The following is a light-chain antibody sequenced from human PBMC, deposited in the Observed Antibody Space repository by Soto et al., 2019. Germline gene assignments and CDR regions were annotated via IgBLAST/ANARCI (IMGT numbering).Light chain of an antibody. CDR2: GAS. CDR1: QSVSSN. Sequence: EIVMTQSPATLSVSPGERATLSCRASQSVSSNLAWYQQKPGQAPRLLIYGASTRATGIPARFSGSGSGTEFTLTISSLQSEDFATYYCQQCYSFPPTFGQGTKVDIK. V-gene: IGKV3-15*01. J-gene: IGKJ1*01. CDR3: QQCYSFPPT.